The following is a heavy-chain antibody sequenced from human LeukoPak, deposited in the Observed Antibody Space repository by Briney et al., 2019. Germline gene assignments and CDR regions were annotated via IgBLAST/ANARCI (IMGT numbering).Heavy chain of an antibody. CDR1: DGSFSGYY. CDR2: ISHSGSA. V-gene: IGHV4-34*01. D-gene: IGHD3-10*01. J-gene: IGHJ5*01. Sequence: PSETLSLTCAVYDGSFSGYYCSWIRQPPGKGLEWIGEISHSGSANYNPSLKSRVTILLDMSKNQFSLNLSSVTAADTAVYYCARRPRGVIIKTWFDSWGQGTLVTVSS. CDR3: ARRPRGVIIKTWFDS.